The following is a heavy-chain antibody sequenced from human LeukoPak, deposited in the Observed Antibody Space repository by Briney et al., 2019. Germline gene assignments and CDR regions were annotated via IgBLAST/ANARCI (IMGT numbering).Heavy chain of an antibody. CDR2: IYGGGST. J-gene: IGHJ4*02. CDR3: ARGVGYGDYPFDY. V-gene: IGHV3-66*01. Sequence: PGGSLRLSCAASGFTVSSNYMSWVRQAQGKGLEWVSVIYGGGSTYYADSVKGRFTISRDNSKNTLYLQMNNLRAEDTAVYYCARGVGYGDYPFDYWGQGTLVTVSS. D-gene: IGHD4-17*01. CDR1: GFTVSSNY.